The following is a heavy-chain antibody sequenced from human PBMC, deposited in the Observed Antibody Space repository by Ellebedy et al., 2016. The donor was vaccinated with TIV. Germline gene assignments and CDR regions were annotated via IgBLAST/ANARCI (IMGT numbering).Heavy chain of an antibody. D-gene: IGHD6-19*01. CDR1: GYTFTSYG. CDR3: ARRDLRSGCLGY. V-gene: IGHV1-8*02. J-gene: IGHJ4*02. CDR2: MNPNSGRT. Sequence: ASVKVSXXASGYTFTSYGISWVRQATGQGLEWLGWMNPNSGRTGYAQKFQGRVTMTRSTSKSTAYMELSSLRSEDTAVYYCARRDLRSGCLGYWGQGTLVTVSS.